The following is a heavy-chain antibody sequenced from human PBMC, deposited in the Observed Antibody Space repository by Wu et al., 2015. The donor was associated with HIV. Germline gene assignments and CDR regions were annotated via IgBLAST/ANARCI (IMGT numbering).Heavy chain of an antibody. CDR3: VRVISGRRREAENAFDI. D-gene: IGHD3/OR15-3a*01. CDR2: IHPHSGGT. Sequence: QVQLVQSGVEVKKPGASVRVSCKASGYTFTGYYLHWIRQAPGQGLEWMGWIHPHSGGTNIAQKFLTRVTMTRDTSITTAYMELSSLRSDDTAMYYCVRVISGRRREAENAFDIWGQGTMVTVSS. J-gene: IGHJ3*02. V-gene: IGHV1-2*02. CDR1: GYTFTGYY.